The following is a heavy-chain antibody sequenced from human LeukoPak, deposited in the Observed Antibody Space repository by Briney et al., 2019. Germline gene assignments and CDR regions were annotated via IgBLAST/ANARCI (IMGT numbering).Heavy chain of an antibody. Sequence: SVKVSCKASGGTSSSYAISWVRQAPGQGLEWMGGIIPIFGTANYAQKFQGRVTITADESTSTAYMELSSLRSEDTAVYYCASPVEGDIVVVPAASGAFDIWGQGTMVTVSS. J-gene: IGHJ3*02. CDR2: IIPIFGTA. D-gene: IGHD2-2*01. V-gene: IGHV1-69*13. CDR1: GGTSSSYA. CDR3: ASPVEGDIVVVPAASGAFDI.